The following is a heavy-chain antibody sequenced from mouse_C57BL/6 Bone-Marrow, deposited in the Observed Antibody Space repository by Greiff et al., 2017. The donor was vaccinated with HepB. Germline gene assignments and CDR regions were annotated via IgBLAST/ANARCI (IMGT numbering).Heavy chain of an antibody. J-gene: IGHJ4*01. CDR1: GFTFSDYG. D-gene: IGHD2-13*01. V-gene: IGHV5-17*01. Sequence: DVMLVESGGGLVKPGGSLKLSCAASGFTFSDYGMHWVRQAPEKGLEWVAYISSGSSTIYYADTVKGRFTISRDNAKNTLFLQMTSLRSEDTAMYYCARVYYSEEAHWGQGTSVTVSS. CDR3: ARVYYSEEAH. CDR2: ISSGSSTI.